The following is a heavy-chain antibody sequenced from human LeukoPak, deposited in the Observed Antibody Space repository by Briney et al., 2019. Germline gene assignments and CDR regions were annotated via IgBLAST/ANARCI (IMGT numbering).Heavy chain of an antibody. Sequence: PSETLSLTCTVSGYSISSGYYWGWIRQPPGKGLEWIGSIYHSGSTYYNPSLKSRVTISVDTSKNQFSLKLSSVTAADTAVYYCARGGYCGGDCYFYYWGQGTPVTVSS. CDR1: GYSISSGYY. J-gene: IGHJ4*02. CDR2: IYHSGST. V-gene: IGHV4-38-2*02. D-gene: IGHD2-21*02. CDR3: ARGGYCGGDCYFYY.